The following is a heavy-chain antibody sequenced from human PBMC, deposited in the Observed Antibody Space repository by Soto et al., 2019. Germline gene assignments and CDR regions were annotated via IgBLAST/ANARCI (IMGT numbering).Heavy chain of an antibody. CDR2: IYTSGST. CDR3: ARVYDSSGYYWGDAFDI. Sequence: KTSETLSLTCTVSGGSVSSYYWSWIRQPAGKGLEWIGRIYTSGSTTYNPSLKSRVTMSVDTSKNQFSLKLNSVTAADTAVFYCARVYDSSGYYWGDAFDIWGQGTMVTVSS. D-gene: IGHD3-22*01. V-gene: IGHV4-4*07. CDR1: GGSVSSYY. J-gene: IGHJ3*02.